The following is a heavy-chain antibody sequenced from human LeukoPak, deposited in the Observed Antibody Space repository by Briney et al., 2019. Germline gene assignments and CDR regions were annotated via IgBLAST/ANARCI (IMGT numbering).Heavy chain of an antibody. CDR1: GYTFTSYD. D-gene: IGHD2-2*01. CDR3: ARGHCSSTSCYYGMSYYYYYMDV. CDR2: MNLNSGNT. J-gene: IGHJ6*03. Sequence: ASVKVSCKASGYTFTSYDINWVRQATGQGLEWMGWMNLNSGNTGYAQKFQGRVTMTRNTSISTAYMELSSLRSEDTAVYYCARGHCSSTSCYYGMSYYYYYMDVWGKGTTVTVSS. V-gene: IGHV1-8*01.